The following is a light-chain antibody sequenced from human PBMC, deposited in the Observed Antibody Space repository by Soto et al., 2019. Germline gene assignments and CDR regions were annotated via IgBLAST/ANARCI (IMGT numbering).Light chain of an antibody. CDR1: SSDVGGHNS. J-gene: IGLJ1*01. V-gene: IGLV2-14*01. Sequence: QSALTQPASVSGSPGQSITFSCTGTSSDVGGHNSVAWYQHNPGKAPRLMIYDVSNRPSGVSSRFSGSKSGNTASLSISGLQAEDEADYYCSSYTSSSTLVFXTGTKVTVL. CDR3: SSYTSSSTLV. CDR2: DVS.